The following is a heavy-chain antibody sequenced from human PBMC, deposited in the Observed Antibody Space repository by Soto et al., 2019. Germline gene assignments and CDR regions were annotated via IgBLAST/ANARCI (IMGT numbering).Heavy chain of an antibody. Sequence: QVQLVQSGAEVKKPGASVKVSCKTSGYTFTSYDINWVRQATGHGLEWMGWMNPNSGNTGYAQNLQGRVTITRNTSLSPAYMELSGLRSADTAVYYCARGRSTSWFSDYWGQGTLVTVSS. V-gene: IGHV1-8*01. CDR3: ARGRSTSWFSDY. CDR1: GYTFTSYD. J-gene: IGHJ4*02. D-gene: IGHD6-13*01. CDR2: MNPNSGNT.